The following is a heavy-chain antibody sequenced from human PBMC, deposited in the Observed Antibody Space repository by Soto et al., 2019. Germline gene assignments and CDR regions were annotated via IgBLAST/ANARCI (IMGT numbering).Heavy chain of an antibody. J-gene: IGHJ4*02. V-gene: IGHV3-23*01. CDR2: MSGSGGST. CDR3: MNLYSYGSGSYYK. CDR1: GFTFSTYA. Sequence: EVQLLESGGGLVQPGGSLRLSCAASGFTFSTYAMSWVRQAPGKGLEWVSGMSGSGGSTYYVDSVKGRFTISRDNSKNTLYLQMNSLRAEDTAVYYCMNLYSYGSGSYYKWGQGTLGTVSS. D-gene: IGHD3-10*01.